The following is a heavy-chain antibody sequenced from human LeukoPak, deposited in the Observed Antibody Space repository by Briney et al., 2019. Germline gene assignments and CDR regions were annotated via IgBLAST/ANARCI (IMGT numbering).Heavy chain of an antibody. V-gene: IGHV1-69*04. Sequence: SVKVSCKASGGTFGSYAISWVRQAPGQGLEWMGRIIPIFGIANYAQKFQGRVTITADKSTSTAYMELSSLRSEDTAVYYCARGTVIVGDRPEYFQHWGQGTLVTVSS. CDR3: ARGTVIVGDRPEYFQH. D-gene: IGHD3-22*01. CDR1: GGTFGSYA. J-gene: IGHJ1*01. CDR2: IIPIFGIA.